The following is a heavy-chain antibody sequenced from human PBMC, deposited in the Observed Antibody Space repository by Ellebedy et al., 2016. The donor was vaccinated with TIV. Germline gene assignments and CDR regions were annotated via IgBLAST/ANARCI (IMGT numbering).Heavy chain of an antibody. CDR1: GFTFSNYA. CDR3: ARSRDSGSPGGY. V-gene: IGHV3-74*01. Sequence: GGSLRLSXAASGFTFSNYAMSWVRQAPGKGLVWVSRINSDGSSTNYADSVKGRFTISRDNAKNTLYLQMNSLRAEDTAVYYCARSRDSGSPGGYWGQGTLVTVSS. CDR2: INSDGSST. J-gene: IGHJ4*02. D-gene: IGHD1-26*01.